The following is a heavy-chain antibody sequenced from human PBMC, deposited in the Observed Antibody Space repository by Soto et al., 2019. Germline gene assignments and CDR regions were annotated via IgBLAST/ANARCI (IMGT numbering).Heavy chain of an antibody. CDR2: MNPNSGNT. CDR1: GYTFTSYD. CDR3: ARERSAAGTGWFDP. D-gene: IGHD6-13*01. Sequence: QVQLVQSGAEVKKPGASVKVSCKASGYTFTSYDINWVRQATGQGLEWMGWMNPNSGNTGYAQKLQGSVTMTGNTSISTAYMELSSLRSEDTAVYYCARERSAAGTGWFDPWGQGTLVTVSS. V-gene: IGHV1-8*01. J-gene: IGHJ5*02.